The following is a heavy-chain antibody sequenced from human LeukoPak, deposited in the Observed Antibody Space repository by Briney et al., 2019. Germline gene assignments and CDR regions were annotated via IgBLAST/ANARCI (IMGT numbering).Heavy chain of an antibody. J-gene: IGHJ3*02. D-gene: IGHD2-2*01. Sequence: PGGSLRLSCAASGFSFSYHGMNWVRQAPGKGLEWVSYISSSGSTIKYADSVKGRFTISRGSAKNSLYLQMNSLRAEDTAVYYCARDLKGQYRDAFDIWGQGTMVTVSS. V-gene: IGHV3-48*04. CDR1: GFSFSYHG. CDR2: ISSSGSTI. CDR3: ARDLKGQYRDAFDI.